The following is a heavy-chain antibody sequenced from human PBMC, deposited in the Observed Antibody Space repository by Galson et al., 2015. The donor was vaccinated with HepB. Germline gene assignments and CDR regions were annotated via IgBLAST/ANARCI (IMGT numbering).Heavy chain of an antibody. CDR1: GFTFNNYW. D-gene: IGHD3-10*01. V-gene: IGHV3-74*03. CDR3: SAGLAS. CDR2: INTDSSSA. Sequence: SLRLSCATSGFTFNNYWMHWVRQAPGKGLVWVSRINTDSSSATYADYVKDRFTISRDNGKDTLYLQMNSLRAEDTAVYYCSAGLASWGQGTPVTVSS. J-gene: IGHJ4*02.